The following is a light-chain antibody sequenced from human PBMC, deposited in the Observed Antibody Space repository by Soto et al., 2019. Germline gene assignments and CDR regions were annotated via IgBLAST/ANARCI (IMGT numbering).Light chain of an antibody. CDR3: QQYDNVPPSLT. Sequence: DIPMTQSPSSLSASVGDRVSITCQASQDISNYLHWYQQKPGKAPKLLIYDASSLEAGVPSRFSGTGSETDFTFTIDGLQPEDLATYYCQQYDNVPPSLTFGPETKVDLK. CDR1: QDISNY. V-gene: IGKV1-33*01. J-gene: IGKJ3*01. CDR2: DAS.